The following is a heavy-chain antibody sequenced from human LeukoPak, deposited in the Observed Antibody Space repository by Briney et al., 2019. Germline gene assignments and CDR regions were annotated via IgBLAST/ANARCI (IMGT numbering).Heavy chain of an antibody. CDR3: ATNAGVIGTRPHQRYYFDY. Sequence: GGSLRLSCAASGFTFNSSWMSWVRQAPGKGLEWVANINQDGTEEYFVDSVKGRFTISRDNAKNSLYVQMNSLRAEDTAVYYCATNAGVIGTRPHQRYYFDYWGQGALVTVSS. V-gene: IGHV3-7*01. CDR2: INQDGTEE. CDR1: GFTFNSSW. D-gene: IGHD6-6*01. J-gene: IGHJ4*02.